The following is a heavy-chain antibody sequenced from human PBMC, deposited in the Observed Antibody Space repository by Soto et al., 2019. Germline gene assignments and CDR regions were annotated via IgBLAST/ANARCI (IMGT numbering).Heavy chain of an antibody. J-gene: IGHJ4*02. CDR3: ARASSSSRARFDY. V-gene: IGHV4-34*01. CDR1: GGSFSGYY. Sequence: PSETLSLTCAVYGGSFSGYYWSWIRQPPGKGLEWIGEINHSGSTNYNPSLKSRVTISVDTSKNQFSLKLSSVTAADTAVYYCARASSSSRARFDYWGQGTMVTV. CDR2: INHSGST. D-gene: IGHD2-2*01.